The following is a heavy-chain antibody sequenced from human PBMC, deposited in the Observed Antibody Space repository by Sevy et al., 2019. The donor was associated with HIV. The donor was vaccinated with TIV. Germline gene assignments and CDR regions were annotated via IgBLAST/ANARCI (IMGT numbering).Heavy chain of an antibody. CDR2: ISISGRMI. D-gene: IGHD3-10*01. Sequence: GGSLRLSCAASGFTFSNYYMNWIRQAPGKGLEWVSSISISGRMISYADSVKGTFTISRDNAKNSLYLQMSSLRADDTAVYYCARELGGVRGVYDYWGQGTLVTASS. J-gene: IGHJ4*02. CDR3: ARELGGVRGVYDY. CDR1: GFTFSNYY. V-gene: IGHV3-11*01.